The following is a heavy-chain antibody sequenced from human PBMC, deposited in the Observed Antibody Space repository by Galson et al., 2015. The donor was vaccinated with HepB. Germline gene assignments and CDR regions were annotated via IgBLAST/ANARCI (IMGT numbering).Heavy chain of an antibody. CDR2: INAGNGNT. D-gene: IGHD3-10*01. Sequence: SVKVSCKASGYTFTSYTMHWVRQAPGQRLEWMGWINAGNGNTKYSQKFQGRVTITRDTSASTAYMELSSLRSEDTAVYYCAREVTMVRGVIGPLNYWGQGTLVTVSS. V-gene: IGHV1-3*01. CDR3: AREVTMVRGVIGPLNY. J-gene: IGHJ4*02. CDR1: GYTFTSYT.